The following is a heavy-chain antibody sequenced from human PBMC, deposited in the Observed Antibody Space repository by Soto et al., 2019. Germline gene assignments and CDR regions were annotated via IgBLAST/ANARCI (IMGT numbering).Heavy chain of an antibody. CDR3: ARHASAGYSSSSGRGYYYGMDV. D-gene: IGHD6-6*01. CDR1: GYSFTSYW. Sequence: PGESLKISCQGSGYSFTSYWISWVRQMPGKGLEWMGRIDPSDSYTNYSPSFQGHVTISADKSISTAYLQWSSLKASDTAMYYCARHASAGYSSSSGRGYYYGMDVWGQGTTVTVSS. V-gene: IGHV5-10-1*01. CDR2: IDPSDSYT. J-gene: IGHJ6*02.